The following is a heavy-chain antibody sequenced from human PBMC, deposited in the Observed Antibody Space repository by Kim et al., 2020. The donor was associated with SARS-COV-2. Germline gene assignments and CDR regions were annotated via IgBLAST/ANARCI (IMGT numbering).Heavy chain of an antibody. J-gene: IGHJ3*02. V-gene: IGHV1-2*06. CDR1: GYTFTGYY. CDR3: XGXDXXGGXCYSPGXAXDI. D-gene: IGHD2-15*01. Sequence: ASVKVSCKASGYTFTGYYMHWVRQAPGQGLEWMGRINPNSGGTNYAQKXXGRVTMNXXXXXXXAYMELXRLRSDDTAXXXXXGXDXXGGXCYSPGXAXDI. CDR2: INPNSGGT.